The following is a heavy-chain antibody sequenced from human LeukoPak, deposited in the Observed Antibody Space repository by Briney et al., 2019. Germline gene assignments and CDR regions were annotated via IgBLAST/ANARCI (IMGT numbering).Heavy chain of an antibody. Sequence: SETLSLTCTVSGGSISSYYWSWIRQPPGKGLEWIGYIYYSGSTNYNPSLKSRVTISVDTSKNQFSLKLSSVTAADTAVYYCARGAYSSGWYGNFDYWGQGTLVTVSS. D-gene: IGHD6-13*01. CDR2: IYYSGST. CDR1: GGSISSYY. CDR3: ARGAYSSGWYGNFDY. J-gene: IGHJ4*02. V-gene: IGHV4-59*01.